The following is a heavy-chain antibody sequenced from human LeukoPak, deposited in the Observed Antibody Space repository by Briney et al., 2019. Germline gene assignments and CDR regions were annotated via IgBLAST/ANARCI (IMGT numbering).Heavy chain of an antibody. CDR1: GFTFSSYE. Sequence: GGSLRLSCAVSGFTFSSYEMNWVRQAPGKGLEWISDISSSGTTIDYADSVRGRFTISRDNAKNSLYLQMNSLRAEDTAVYYCARPAVAGRAQDVFDIWGQGTMVTVSS. V-gene: IGHV3-48*03. D-gene: IGHD6-19*01. J-gene: IGHJ3*02. CDR3: ARPAVAGRAQDVFDI. CDR2: ISSSGTTI.